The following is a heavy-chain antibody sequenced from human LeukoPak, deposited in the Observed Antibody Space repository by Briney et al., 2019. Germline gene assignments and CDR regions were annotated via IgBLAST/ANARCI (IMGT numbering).Heavy chain of an antibody. D-gene: IGHD3-22*01. J-gene: IGHJ5*02. CDR2: IYYSGST. CDR3: AADSSGYANWFDP. V-gene: IGHV4-59*01. CDR1: GGSISIYY. Sequence: SETLSLTCTVSGGSISIYYWSWTRQPPGKGLEWIGYIYYSGSTNYNPSLKSRVTISVDTSKNQFSLKLSSVTAADTAVYYCAADSSGYANWFDPWGQGTLVTVSS.